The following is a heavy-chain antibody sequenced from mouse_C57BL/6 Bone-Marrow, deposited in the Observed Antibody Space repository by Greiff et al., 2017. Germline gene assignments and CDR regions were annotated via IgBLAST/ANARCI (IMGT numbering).Heavy chain of an antibody. Sequence: EVLLVESEGGLVQPGSSMKLSCTASGFTFSDYYMAWVRQVPEKGLEWVANINYDGSSTYYLDSLKSRFIISRDNAKNILYLHMSSLKSEHTATYHCARDSNWDLDYWGQGTTLTVSS. J-gene: IGHJ2*01. V-gene: IGHV5-16*01. D-gene: IGHD4-1*01. CDR3: ARDSNWDLDY. CDR1: GFTFSDYY. CDR2: INYDGSST.